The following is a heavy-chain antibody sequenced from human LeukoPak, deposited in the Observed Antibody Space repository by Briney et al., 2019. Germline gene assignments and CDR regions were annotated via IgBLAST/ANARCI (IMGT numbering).Heavy chain of an antibody. CDR1: GGTFSSYA. Sequence: SVKVSCKASGGTFSSYAINWVRQAPGQGLEWMGGIIPIFGTANYAQKFQDRVTITADESTSTAYMELSSLRPEDTAIYYCASRLYCSNTRCRNFPFAYWGQGTLVTVSS. CDR2: IIPIFGTA. J-gene: IGHJ4*02. CDR3: ASRLYCSNTRCRNFPFAY. V-gene: IGHV1-69*01. D-gene: IGHD2-2*01.